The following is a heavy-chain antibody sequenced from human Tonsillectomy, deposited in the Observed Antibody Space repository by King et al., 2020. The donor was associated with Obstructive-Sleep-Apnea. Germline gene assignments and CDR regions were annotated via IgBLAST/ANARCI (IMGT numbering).Heavy chain of an antibody. CDR2: SSSDGTSI. J-gene: IGHJ5*02. V-gene: IGHV3-11*01. D-gene: IGHD3-10*01. CDR1: GFIFIDYY. Sequence: VQLVESGGTLVKPGGSLRLSCAASGFIFIDYYMSWIRQAPGKGLEWVSYSSSDGTSIYYADSRKGRFTISRDNAKNSLYLQMNSLRAEDTAVYYCARDYYGSGSYGWFDPWGQGILVTVSS. CDR3: ARDYYGSGSYGWFDP.